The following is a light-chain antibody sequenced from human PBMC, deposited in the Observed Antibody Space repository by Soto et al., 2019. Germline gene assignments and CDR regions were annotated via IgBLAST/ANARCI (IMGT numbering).Light chain of an antibody. CDR2: GAS. Sequence: EIVLTQSPGTLSLSPGEIATLSCRASQSVSSDHLAWYQQRAGQAPRLLIYGASSRATGIPDRFSGSGSGTDFSLTISRLEPEDFAVYYCQHYGSSRTFGQGTKVEIK. V-gene: IGKV3-20*01. CDR1: QSVSSDH. CDR3: QHYGSSRT. J-gene: IGKJ1*01.